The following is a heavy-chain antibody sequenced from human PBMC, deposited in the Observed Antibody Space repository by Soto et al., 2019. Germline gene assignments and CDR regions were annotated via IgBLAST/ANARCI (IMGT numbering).Heavy chain of an antibody. Sequence: PGGSLRLSFAASGFTFSAHAMNWVRQAPGRGLEWVSSISGSGDRTDYEDSVKGRFTISRDNSKNTLYLQMNSLRAEDTAVYYCAKELGYSSSWSPIDYWGQGTLVTVSS. V-gene: IGHV3-23*01. CDR2: ISGSGDRT. J-gene: IGHJ4*02. CDR1: GFTFSAHA. CDR3: AKELGYSSSWSPIDY. D-gene: IGHD6-13*01.